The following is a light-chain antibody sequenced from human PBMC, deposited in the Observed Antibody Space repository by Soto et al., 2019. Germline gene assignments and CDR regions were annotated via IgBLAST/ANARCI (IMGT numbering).Light chain of an antibody. CDR3: SSYSSSNTLV. J-gene: IGLJ2*01. Sequence: QSVLTQPASVSGSPGQSIPISCTGTSSDVGGYNYVSWYQRHPGKAPKLMIYDVSNRPSGVSNRFSGSKSGNTASLTISGLQAEDEADYYCSSYSSSNTLVFGGGTKLTVL. CDR2: DVS. V-gene: IGLV2-14*01. CDR1: SSDVGGYNY.